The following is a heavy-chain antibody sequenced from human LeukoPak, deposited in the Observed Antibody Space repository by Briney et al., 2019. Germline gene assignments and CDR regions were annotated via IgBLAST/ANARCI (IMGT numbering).Heavy chain of an antibody. Sequence: PSQTLSLTCTVSGGSISSGDYYWSWIRQPPGKGLEWIGYIYYSGSTYYNPSLKGRVTISVDTSKNQFSLKLSSVTAADTAVYYCARGIPLGSDCSSTSCHAFDIWGQGTMVTVSS. CDR1: GGSISSGDYY. V-gene: IGHV4-30-4*01. CDR3: ARGIPLGSDCSSTSCHAFDI. D-gene: IGHD2-2*01. J-gene: IGHJ3*02. CDR2: IYYSGST.